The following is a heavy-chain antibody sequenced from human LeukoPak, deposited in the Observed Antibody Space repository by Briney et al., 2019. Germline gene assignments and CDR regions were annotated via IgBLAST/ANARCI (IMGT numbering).Heavy chain of an antibody. Sequence: SETLSLTCTVSGGSISSSSYYWGWIRQPPGKGLEWIGSIYYSGSTYYNPSLKSRVTISVDTSKNQFSLKLSSVTAADTAVYYCARHEFERQQLVPGWFDPWGQGTLVTVSS. CDR2: IYYSGST. V-gene: IGHV4-39*01. CDR1: GGSISSSSYY. D-gene: IGHD6-13*01. CDR3: ARHEFERQQLVPGWFDP. J-gene: IGHJ5*02.